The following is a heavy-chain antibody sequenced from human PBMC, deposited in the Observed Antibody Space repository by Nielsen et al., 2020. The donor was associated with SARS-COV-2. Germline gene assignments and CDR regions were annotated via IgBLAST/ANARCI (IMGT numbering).Heavy chain of an antibody. CDR3: ARDRGSDSSGWSAFDY. CDR1: GGCISSGDYY. CDR2: IYYSGST. V-gene: IGHV4-30-4*01. Sequence: SETMSLTGTVAGGCISSGDYYWSWSSQPPGKGLEWIGYIYYSGSTYYNQSLKSRVSIAVDTSKNQFSLQLSSVTAADTAVYYCARDRGSDSSGWSAFDYWGQGTLVTVSS. J-gene: IGHJ4*02. D-gene: IGHD6-19*01.